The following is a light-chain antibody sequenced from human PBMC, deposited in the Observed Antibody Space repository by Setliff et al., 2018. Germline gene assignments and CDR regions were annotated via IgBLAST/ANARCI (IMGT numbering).Light chain of an antibody. Sequence: QSVLTQPPSASGSPGQSVTISCTGTSSYFGRYDYVSWYQQHPGKAPKLLLYEVKERPSGVPDRFSGSKSGNTASLTVSRLQAEDEADYYCSSHGGSNNWSVFGTGTKVTVL. J-gene: IGLJ1*01. V-gene: IGLV2-8*01. CDR2: EVK. CDR1: SSYFGRYDY. CDR3: SSHGGSNNWSV.